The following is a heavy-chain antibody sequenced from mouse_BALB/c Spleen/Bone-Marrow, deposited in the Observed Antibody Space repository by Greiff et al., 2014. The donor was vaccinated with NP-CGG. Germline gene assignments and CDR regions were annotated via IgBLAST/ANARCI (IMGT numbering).Heavy chain of an antibody. CDR3: ERRGKGDVRRSFDV. CDR1: GFTFSTYG. Sequence: EVKLVESGGDLVKPGGSLKLSCAASGFTFSTYGMSWVRQTPDKRLEWVATINSGGGNTYYLDSVKGRFTISRDNARNTPYLQKSSLKSEDTAMYYCERRGKGDVRRSFDVWGAGTTVTVSS. V-gene: IGHV5-6*02. D-gene: IGHD3-3*01. CDR2: INSGGGNT. J-gene: IGHJ1*01.